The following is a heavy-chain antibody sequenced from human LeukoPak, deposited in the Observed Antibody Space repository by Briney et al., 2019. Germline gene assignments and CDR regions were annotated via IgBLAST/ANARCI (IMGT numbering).Heavy chain of an antibody. CDR2: ISYDGSNK. CDR1: GFTFSSYA. V-gene: IGHV3-30-3*01. J-gene: IGHJ4*02. D-gene: IGHD4-17*01. Sequence: GGSLRLSCAASGFTFSSYAMHWVRQAPGKGLEWVAVISYDGSNKYYADSVKGRFTISRDNSKNTLYLQMNSLRAEDTAVYYCARDLDYGDIDYWGQGTLVTVS. CDR3: ARDLDYGDIDY.